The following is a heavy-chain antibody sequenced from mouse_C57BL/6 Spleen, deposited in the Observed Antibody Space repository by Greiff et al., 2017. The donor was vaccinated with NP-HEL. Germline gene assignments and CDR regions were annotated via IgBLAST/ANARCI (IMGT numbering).Heavy chain of an antibody. CDR2: ILPGSGNT. CDR3: ARDYYRARDY. Sequence: VQLQESGAELMKPGASVKLSCKATGYTFTGYWIEWVKQRPGHGLEWIGEILPGSGNTNYNEKFKGKATFTADTSSNTAYMQLSSLTTEDSAIYYGARDYYRARDYGGQGTTLTVSS. V-gene: IGHV1-9*01. J-gene: IGHJ2*01. CDR1: GYTFTGYW. D-gene: IGHD1-1*01.